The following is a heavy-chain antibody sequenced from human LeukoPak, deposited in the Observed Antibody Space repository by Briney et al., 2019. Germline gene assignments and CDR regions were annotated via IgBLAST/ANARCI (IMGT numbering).Heavy chain of an antibody. D-gene: IGHD3-10*01. CDR3: ARDRGSGIDY. CDR1: GGSVSSGSYY. V-gene: IGHV4-61*02. J-gene: IGHJ4*02. Sequence: SETLSLTCTVSGGSVSSGSYYWSWIRQPAGKGLEWVGRIYTSGTTSYNASLKSRVTMSVDTSKNQFSLKLSSVTAADTAVYYCARDRGSGIDYWGQGTLVTVSS. CDR2: IYTSGTT.